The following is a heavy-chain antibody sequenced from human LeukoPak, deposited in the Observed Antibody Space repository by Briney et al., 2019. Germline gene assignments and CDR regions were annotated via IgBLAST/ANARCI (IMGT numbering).Heavy chain of an antibody. CDR2: IYYSGST. CDR3: ARWGVRGVIDY. J-gene: IGHJ4*02. D-gene: IGHD3-10*01. Sequence: SETLSLTRTVPGGSISSSSYYWGWIRQPPGKGLEWIGSIYYSGSTYYNPSLKSRVTISVDTSKNQFSLKLSSVTAADTAVYYCARWGVRGVIDYWGQGTLVTVSS. V-gene: IGHV4-39*01. CDR1: GGSISSSSYY.